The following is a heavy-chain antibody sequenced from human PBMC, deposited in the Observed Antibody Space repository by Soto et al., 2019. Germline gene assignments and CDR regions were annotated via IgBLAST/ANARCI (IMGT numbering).Heavy chain of an antibody. CDR1: GFTFSGFA. Sequence: GGSLRLSCAASGFTFSGFAMYWVRQAPGKGLEWVSAISGAGDKTFYADPVKGRFTISRDNSENTLYLQMDSLRAEDTAVYYCAKATSAARFGYYGMDVWGQGTTVTVSS. J-gene: IGHJ6*02. D-gene: IGHD3-3*01. CDR3: AKATSAARFGYYGMDV. V-gene: IGHV3-23*01. CDR2: ISGAGDKT.